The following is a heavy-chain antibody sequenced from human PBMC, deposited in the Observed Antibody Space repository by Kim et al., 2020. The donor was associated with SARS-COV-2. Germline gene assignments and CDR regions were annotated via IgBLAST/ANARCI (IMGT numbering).Heavy chain of an antibody. Sequence: PSLKGRVTISVDTSKNQCALKLSSVTAADTAVYYCARDQGIAAAGSPFGPWGQGTLVTVSS. D-gene: IGHD6-13*01. J-gene: IGHJ5*02. V-gene: IGHV4-30-2*04. CDR3: ARDQGIAAAGSPFGP.